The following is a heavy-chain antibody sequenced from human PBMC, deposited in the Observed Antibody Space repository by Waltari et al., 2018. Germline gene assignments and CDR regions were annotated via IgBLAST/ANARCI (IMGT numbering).Heavy chain of an antibody. J-gene: IGHJ6*02. Sequence: TFSSYAISWVRQAPGQGLEWMGRIIPIFGTANYAQKFQGRVTITADKSTSTAYMELSSLRSEDTAVYYCAIVGAPYGMDVWGQGTTVTVSS. V-gene: IGHV1-69*06. CDR2: IIPIFGTA. D-gene: IGHD1-26*01. CDR1: TFSSYA. CDR3: AIVGAPYGMDV.